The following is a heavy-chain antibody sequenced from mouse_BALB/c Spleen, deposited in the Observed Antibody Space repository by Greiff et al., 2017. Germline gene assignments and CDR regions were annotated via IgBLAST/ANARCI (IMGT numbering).Heavy chain of an antibody. CDR2: IDPANGNT. V-gene: IGHV14-3*02. J-gene: IGHJ4*01. D-gene: IGHD3-1*01. CDR1: GFNIKDTY. Sequence: EVQLVESGAELVKPGASVKLSCTASGFNIKDTYMHWVKQRPEQGLEWIGRIDPANGNTKYDPKFQGKATITADTSSNTAYLQLSSLTSEDTAVYYCAPSRATAMDYWGQGTSVTVSS. CDR3: APSRATAMDY.